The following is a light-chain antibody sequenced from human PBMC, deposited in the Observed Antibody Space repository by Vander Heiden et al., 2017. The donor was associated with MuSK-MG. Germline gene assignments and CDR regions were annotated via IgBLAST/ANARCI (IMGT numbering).Light chain of an antibody. CDR1: RTDVNL. Sequence: HSALTQPASVSASPGQSITISCTGTRTDVNLVSWYQQQPGKAPTLLIYDDTTRPAGSSNRFSGYKSGNTAARTISGRQDEDEADYYGCSYAGSSTWVFGGGTKLTVL. V-gene: IGLV2-23*01. J-gene: IGLJ3*02. CDR2: DDT. CDR3: CSYAGSSTWV.